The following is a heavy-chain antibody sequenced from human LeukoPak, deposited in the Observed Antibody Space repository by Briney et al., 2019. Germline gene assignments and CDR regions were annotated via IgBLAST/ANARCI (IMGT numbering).Heavy chain of an antibody. CDR3: ARDHKLDQPLDS. CDR2: INPKTGGT. Sequence: GASVQVSCKLSGYTIAGSYIHWVRQAPGQGLEWMGWINPKTGGTDYAQSFQGRVIMTRDTSINTVDMELSSLTSDDTAVYYCARDHKLDQPLDSWGQGTLVTVSS. V-gene: IGHV1-2*02. D-gene: IGHD1/OR15-1a*01. CDR1: GYTIAGSY. J-gene: IGHJ5*01.